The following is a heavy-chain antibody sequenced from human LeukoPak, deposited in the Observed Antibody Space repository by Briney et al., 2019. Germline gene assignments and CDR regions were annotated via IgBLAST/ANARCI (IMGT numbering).Heavy chain of an antibody. CDR3: ARHRDYYDT. V-gene: IGHV4-59*08. CDR2: IYSTGSA. CDR1: GSSINNNF. D-gene: IGHD3-22*01. J-gene: IGHJ4*01. Sequence: PSETLSLTCTVSGSSINNNFWTWIRQPPGKGLEWIGHIYSTGSANYNPSLKSRVLISGDTSKNQISLKLTSVTAADTAAYSCARHRDYYDTWGHGTLVTVSS.